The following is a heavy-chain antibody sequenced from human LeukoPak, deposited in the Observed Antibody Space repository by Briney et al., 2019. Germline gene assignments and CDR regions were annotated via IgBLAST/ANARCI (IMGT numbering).Heavy chain of an antibody. D-gene: IGHD3-3*01. J-gene: IGHJ4*02. Sequence: PLETLSLTCTVSGGSISSYYWSWIRQPPGKGLEWIGYIYYSGSTNYNPSLKSRVTISVDTSKNQFSLKLSSVTAADTAVYYCARGRFALDYWGQGTLVTVSS. V-gene: IGHV4-59*01. CDR2: IYYSGST. CDR1: GGSISSYY. CDR3: ARGRFALDY.